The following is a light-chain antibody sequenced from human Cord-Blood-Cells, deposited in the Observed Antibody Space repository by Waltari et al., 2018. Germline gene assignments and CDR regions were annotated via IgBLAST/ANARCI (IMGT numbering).Light chain of an antibody. CDR2: AAS. J-gene: IGKJ2*01. Sequence: DIQLTQAPSSLSASVGARVTITCRVSKSSSSYLNWYQQKPGKAPKLLIYAASSMQSGVPSRFSGSGSGTDFTLTISSLQPEDFATYYCQQSDSTPYTFGQGTKLEIK. CDR1: KSSSSY. CDR3: QQSDSTPYT. V-gene: IGKV1-39*01.